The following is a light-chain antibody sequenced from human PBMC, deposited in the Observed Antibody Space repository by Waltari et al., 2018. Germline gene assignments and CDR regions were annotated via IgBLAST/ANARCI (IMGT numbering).Light chain of an antibody. CDR2: VNSDGSH. CDR1: SGHSSNV. Sequence: QLVLTQSPSASASLGASVKLTCTLSSGHSSNVIAWHQQQPEKGPRFLMKVNSDGSHSKGDWIPDRFSGSSSGAERYLTIPSLQSEDEADYYCQTGGHGTWVFGGGTKLTVL. V-gene: IGLV4-69*02. CDR3: QTGGHGTWV. J-gene: IGLJ3*02.